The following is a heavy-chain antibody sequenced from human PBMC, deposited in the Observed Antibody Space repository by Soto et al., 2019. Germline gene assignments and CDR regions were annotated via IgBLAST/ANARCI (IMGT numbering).Heavy chain of an antibody. CDR2: INHSGST. CDR3: ARGKRMTKNWFDP. D-gene: IGHD4-17*01. CDR1: GGSFSGYY. Sequence: KSSETLSLTCAVYGGSFSGYYWSWIRQPPGKGLEWIGEINHSGSTNYNPSLKSRVTISVDTSKNQFSLKLSSVTAADTAVYYCARGKRMTKNWFDPWGQGTLVTVSS. V-gene: IGHV4-34*01. J-gene: IGHJ5*02.